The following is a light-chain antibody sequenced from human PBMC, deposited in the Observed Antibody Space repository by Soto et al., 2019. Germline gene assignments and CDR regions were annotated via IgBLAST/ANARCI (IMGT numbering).Light chain of an antibody. Sequence: QSALTQPASVSGSPGQSITISCTGTSSDVGGYNYVSWYQQHQGKAPKLMIYEVSNRPSGVSNRFSGSKSGNTASLTISGLQAEDEADYYCSSYTSRSTVVFGGGTKLTVL. CDR3: SSYTSRSTVV. CDR1: SSDVGGYNY. V-gene: IGLV2-14*01. J-gene: IGLJ2*01. CDR2: EVS.